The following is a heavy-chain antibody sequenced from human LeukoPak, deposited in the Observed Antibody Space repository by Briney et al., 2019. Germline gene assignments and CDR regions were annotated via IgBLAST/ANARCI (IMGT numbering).Heavy chain of an antibody. J-gene: IGHJ6*02. CDR2: INPNSGGT. Sequence: GASVKVSCKASGYTFTGYYMHWVRQAPGQGLEWMGWINPNSGGTNYAQKFQGRVTMTRDTSISTAYMELSRLRSDDTAVYYCARGPITIFGVVEYYYYYGMDVWGQGTTVTVSS. CDR1: GYTFTGYY. D-gene: IGHD3-3*01. V-gene: IGHV1-2*02. CDR3: ARGPITIFGVVEYYYYYGMDV.